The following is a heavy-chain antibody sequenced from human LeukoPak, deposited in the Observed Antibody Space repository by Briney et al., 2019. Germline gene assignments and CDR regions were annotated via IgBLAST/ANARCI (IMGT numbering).Heavy chain of an antibody. D-gene: IGHD2-21*02. CDR2: IKQDGSEK. CDR3: ARESPGVTLFDY. Sequence: GGSLRLSCSASGFTLSSYWVSWGRQAPGKGVEWVANIKQDGSEKYYVDSVKGRFTISRDNAKNSLYLQMNSLRAEDTAVYYCARESPGVTLFDYWGQGTLVTVSS. CDR1: GFTLSSYW. J-gene: IGHJ4*02. V-gene: IGHV3-7*01.